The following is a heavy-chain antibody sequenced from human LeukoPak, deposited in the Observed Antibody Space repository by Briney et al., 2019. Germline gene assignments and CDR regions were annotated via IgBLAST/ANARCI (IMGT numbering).Heavy chain of an antibody. V-gene: IGHV3-23*01. J-gene: IGHJ4*02. CDR2: ISGSGGST. D-gene: IGHD6-19*01. CDR3: AKVLGAVAGTNYFDY. Sequence: GGSLRLSCAASGFTFSSYAMSWVRQAPGKGLEWVSAISGSGGSTYYADSVKGRFTISGDNSKNTLYLQMNSLRAEDTAVYYCAKVLGAVAGTNYFDYWGQGTLVTVSS. CDR1: GFTFSSYA.